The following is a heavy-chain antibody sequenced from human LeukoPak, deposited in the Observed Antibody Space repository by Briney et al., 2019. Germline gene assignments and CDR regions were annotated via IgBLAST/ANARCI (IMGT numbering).Heavy chain of an antibody. V-gene: IGHV3-30*04. J-gene: IGHJ4*02. Sequence: GGSLRLSCAASGFTFSSYVMHWVRQAPGRGLEWVAVISDDGRNIYYADSVKGRFTISSDNSKNTLYLQMNSLRAEDTAVYYCARAKLRDTFDYWGQGTLVTVSS. D-gene: IGHD1-7*01. CDR3: ARAKLRDTFDY. CDR2: ISDDGRNI. CDR1: GFTFSSYV.